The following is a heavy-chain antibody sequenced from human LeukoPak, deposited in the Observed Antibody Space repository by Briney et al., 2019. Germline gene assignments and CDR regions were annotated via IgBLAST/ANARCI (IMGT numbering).Heavy chain of an antibody. CDR3: ARVFGGDIVVVPAATGNWFDP. D-gene: IGHD2-2*01. J-gene: IGHJ5*02. CDR1: GGSFSGYY. Sequence: TLSLTCAVYGGSFSGYYWSWIRQPPGRGLEWIGEINHSGSTNYNPSLKSRVTISVDTSKNQFSLKLSSVTAADTAVYYCARVFGGDIVVVPAATGNWFDPWGQGTLVTVSS. V-gene: IGHV4-34*01. CDR2: INHSGST.